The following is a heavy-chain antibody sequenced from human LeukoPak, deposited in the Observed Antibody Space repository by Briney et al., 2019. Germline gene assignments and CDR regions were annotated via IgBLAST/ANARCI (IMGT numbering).Heavy chain of an antibody. V-gene: IGHV4-34*01. D-gene: IGHD5-18*01. CDR3: ARFYSYGPDAFDI. CDR1: GGSFSGYY. J-gene: IGHJ3*02. CDR2: INHSGST. Sequence: SETLSLTCAVYGGSFSGYYWSWIRQPLGKGLEWIGEINHSGSTDYNPSLKSRVTISVDTSKNQFSLKLSSVTAADTAVYYCARFYSYGPDAFDIWGQGTMVTVSS.